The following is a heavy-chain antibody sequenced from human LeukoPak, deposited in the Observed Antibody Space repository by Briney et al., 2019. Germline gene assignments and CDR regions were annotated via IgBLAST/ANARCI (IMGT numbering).Heavy chain of an antibody. CDR2: INPNSGGT. Sequence: ASVKVSCKASVYTFTGYYMHWVRQAPGQGLEWMGWINPNSGGTNYAQKFQGRVTMTRDTSISTAYMELGRLRSDDTAVYYCARERPMVRGVPGPFDYWGQGTLVTVSS. J-gene: IGHJ4*02. CDR3: ARERPMVRGVPGPFDY. V-gene: IGHV1-2*02. CDR1: VYTFTGYY. D-gene: IGHD3-10*01.